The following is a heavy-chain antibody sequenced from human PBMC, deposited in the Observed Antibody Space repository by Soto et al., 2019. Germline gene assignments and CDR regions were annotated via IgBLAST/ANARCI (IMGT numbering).Heavy chain of an antibody. CDR1: GFAFHTYD. D-gene: IGHD3-9*01. Sequence: GGSLRLSCAGSGFAFHTYDMTWVRQAPGKGLEWVGRIKSKTDGGTTDYAAPVKGRFTISRDDSKNTLYLQMNSLRTEDTAVYYCTTERKNIRYFDRFDFWGPGTLVTVSS. CDR2: IKSKTDGGTT. CDR3: TTERKNIRYFDRFDF. J-gene: IGHJ4*02. V-gene: IGHV3-15*01.